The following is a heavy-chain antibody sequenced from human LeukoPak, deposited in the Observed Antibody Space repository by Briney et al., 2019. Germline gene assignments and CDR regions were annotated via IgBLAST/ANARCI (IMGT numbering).Heavy chain of an antibody. V-gene: IGHV4-59*01. D-gene: IGHD5-12*01. Sequence: KTSETLSLTCTVSGGSISTYYWSWIRQPPGKGLEWIGYIYYSGNTNYNPSLKSRVTISVDTSKNQFSLKLSSVTAADTAVYYCARRLHPSGYEWLFDSWGQGTLVTVSS. J-gene: IGHJ4*02. CDR2: IYYSGNT. CDR3: ARRLHPSGYEWLFDS. CDR1: GGSISTYY.